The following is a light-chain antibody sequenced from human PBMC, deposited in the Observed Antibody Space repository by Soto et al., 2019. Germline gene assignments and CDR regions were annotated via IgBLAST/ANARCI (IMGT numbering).Light chain of an antibody. CDR2: GVS. V-gene: IGKV3-20*01. J-gene: IGKJ2*01. Sequence: EIVLTQSPGTLSLSPGERATLSCRASQSVSSNYLAWWQQNPGQAPRLLIYGVSSRATGIPDKFSGSGSGTDVTLIISRLEPEDFAVYYCQQYASSPNTFGQGTRLEIK. CDR3: QQYASSPNT. CDR1: QSVSSNY.